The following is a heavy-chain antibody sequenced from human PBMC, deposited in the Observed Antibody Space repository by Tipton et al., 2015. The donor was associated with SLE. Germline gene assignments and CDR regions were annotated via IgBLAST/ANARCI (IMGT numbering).Heavy chain of an antibody. CDR2: IHHSGST. CDR1: GGSFSGYY. CDR3: AQTPGGYHYVDY. V-gene: IGHV4-34*01. D-gene: IGHD5-12*01. Sequence: TLSLTCSVYGGSFSGYYWSWIRQPPGKGLEWIGEIHHSGSTGYNPSLKSRVTISADTSKNQFSLKLSSVTAADTAVYYCAQTPGGYHYVDYWGQGTLVTVPS. J-gene: IGHJ4*02.